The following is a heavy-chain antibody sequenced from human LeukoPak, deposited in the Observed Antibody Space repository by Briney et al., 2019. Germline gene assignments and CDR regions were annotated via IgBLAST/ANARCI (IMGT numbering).Heavy chain of an antibody. CDR3: AKTPGISVAGVDY. Sequence: PGGSLRLSCAASGFTFSSCAMTWVRQAPGKGLEWVSGISKNAHSTYYADSVKGRFTISRDNSKNTLYLQLDSLRVEGTAVYYCAKTPGISVAGVDYWGQGALVTVSS. V-gene: IGHV3-23*01. CDR1: GFTFSSCA. J-gene: IGHJ4*02. D-gene: IGHD6-13*01. CDR2: ISKNAHST.